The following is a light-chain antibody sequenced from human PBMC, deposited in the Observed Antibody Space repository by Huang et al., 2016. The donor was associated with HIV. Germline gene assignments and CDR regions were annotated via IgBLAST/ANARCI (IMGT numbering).Light chain of an antibody. Sequence: DIQMTKSPSSLSASVGDRVTITCRASQSVSSYLNWYQHKPGKAPKLLIYGASSLHSGVPSRFSGSGSGTDFTLTISSLQPEDFATYYCQQSYSTPPRYTFGQGTKLEIK. CDR1: QSVSSY. CDR2: GAS. J-gene: IGKJ2*01. CDR3: QQSYSTPPRYT. V-gene: IGKV1-39*01.